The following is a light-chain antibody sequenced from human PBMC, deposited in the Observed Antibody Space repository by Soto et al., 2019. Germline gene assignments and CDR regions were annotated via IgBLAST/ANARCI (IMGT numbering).Light chain of an antibody. CDR2: CAS. CDR3: QQYYNSSPLT. V-gene: IGKV3-15*01. Sequence: EIVMTQSPATLSVSPGERATLSCRASQSVSSHLAWYHQKPCQAPSLLIYCASTSATVIPAICSGGRSGGELTIPISSRQSADFSVYYCQQYYNSSPLTVGQGTRLEIK. CDR1: QSVSSH. J-gene: IGKJ5*01.